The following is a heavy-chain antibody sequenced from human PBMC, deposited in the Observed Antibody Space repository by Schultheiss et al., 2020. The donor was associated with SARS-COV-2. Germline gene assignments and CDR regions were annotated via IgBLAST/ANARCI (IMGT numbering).Heavy chain of an antibody. CDR2: IRSKANSYAT. Sequence: GGSLRLSCAASGFTFSGSAMHWVRQASGKGLEWVGRIRSKANSYATAYAASVKGRFTISRDNSKNTLYLQMNSLRAGDTAVYYCARAGRYCSSTSCSGLDYWGQGTLVTVSS. V-gene: IGHV3-73*01. CDR3: ARAGRYCSSTSCSGLDY. D-gene: IGHD2-2*01. CDR1: GFTFSGSA. J-gene: IGHJ4*02.